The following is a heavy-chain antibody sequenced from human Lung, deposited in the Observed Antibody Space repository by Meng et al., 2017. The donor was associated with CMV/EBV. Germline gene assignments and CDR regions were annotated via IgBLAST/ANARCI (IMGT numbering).Heavy chain of an antibody. V-gene: IGHV4-59*08. CDR2: NYYRGST. D-gene: IGHD3-16*02. Sequence: LQEPGPGRVRPSETLSLTCAVSGGSISTCYWSWIRHPQGKGLELIWNNYYRGSTNYNPSLARRVTISVDSSKNQFSLKLSLESAADTDVYYCARHKNGGTYPLDYWGQGTLVTVSS. J-gene: IGHJ4*02. CDR1: GGSISTCY. CDR3: ARHKNGGTYPLDY.